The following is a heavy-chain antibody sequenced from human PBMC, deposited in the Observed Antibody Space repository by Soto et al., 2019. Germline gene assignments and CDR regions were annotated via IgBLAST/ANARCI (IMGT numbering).Heavy chain of an antibody. J-gene: IGHJ6*02. CDR1: GFTFDIHA. V-gene: IGHV3-23*01. Sequence: GGSLRLSCAASGFTFDIHAMSWVRQAPGKGLQWVSVISGSGGSTYYADSVKGRFTISRDNSKNTLYLQMNSLRADDTAVYYCAKGSPATHYFYYAMDVWGQGTTVTVSS. CDR2: ISGSGGST. CDR3: AKGSPATHYFYYAMDV.